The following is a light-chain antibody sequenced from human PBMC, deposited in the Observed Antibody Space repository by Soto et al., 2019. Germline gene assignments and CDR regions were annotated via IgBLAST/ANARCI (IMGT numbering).Light chain of an antibody. CDR2: GAS. Sequence: EIVLTQSPGTLSLSPGERATLSCRASQSVSSSLDWYQQKPGQAPRLLIHGASSRATGIPDRFSGSGSGTDFTLTISRLEPEDFAVYYCQQYGSSPPLTFGGGTKVEIK. V-gene: IGKV3-20*01. J-gene: IGKJ4*01. CDR3: QQYGSSPPLT. CDR1: QSVSSS.